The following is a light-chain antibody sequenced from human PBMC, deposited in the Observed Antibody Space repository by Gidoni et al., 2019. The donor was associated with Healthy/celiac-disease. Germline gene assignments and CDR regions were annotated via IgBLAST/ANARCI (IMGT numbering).Light chain of an antibody. CDR3: QQYNNWPMYT. V-gene: IGKV3-15*01. CDR2: GAA. CDR1: QSVSSN. Sequence: EIVITQPPATLSVSPGERATLSCRASQSVSSNLAWYQQKPGQAPRLLIYGAATRATGIPARFSGSGCGTGFTLTISSLQSEDFAVYFCQQYNNWPMYTFGQGTKLEIK. J-gene: IGKJ2*01.